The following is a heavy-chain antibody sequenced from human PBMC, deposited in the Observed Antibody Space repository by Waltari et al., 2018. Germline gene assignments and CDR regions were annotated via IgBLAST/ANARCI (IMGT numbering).Heavy chain of an antibody. J-gene: IGHJ4*02. D-gene: IGHD6-13*01. Sequence: QVQLVQSGAEVKKPGASVKVSCKASGYTFTSYSMHWVRQAPGHRPEWMGWINAGNGNKKYSQNFQGRVTITRDTSASTAYMELSSLRSEDTAVYYCARAIAAAEYYFDYWGQGTLVTVSS. V-gene: IGHV1-3*01. CDR1: GYTFTSYS. CDR2: INAGNGNK. CDR3: ARAIAAAEYYFDY.